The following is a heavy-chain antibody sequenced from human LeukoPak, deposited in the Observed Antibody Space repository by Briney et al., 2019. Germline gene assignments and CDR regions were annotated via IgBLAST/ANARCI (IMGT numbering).Heavy chain of an antibody. CDR1: GGSISSGDYY. CDR2: IYYSGST. V-gene: IGHV4-30-4*01. Sequence: TSQTLSLTCTVSGGSISSGDYYWSWIRQPPGKGLEWIGYIYYSGSTYYNPSLESRVTISVDTSKNQFSLKLSSVTAADTAVYYCGGYSSSPSHWYFDLWGRGTLVTVSS. J-gene: IGHJ2*01. CDR3: GGYSSSPSHWYFDL. D-gene: IGHD6-6*01.